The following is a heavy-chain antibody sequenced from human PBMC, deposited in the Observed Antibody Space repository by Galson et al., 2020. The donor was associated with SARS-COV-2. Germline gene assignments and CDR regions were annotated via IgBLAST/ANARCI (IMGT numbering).Heavy chain of an antibody. Sequence: GGSLRLSCAASGFTFDDYAMHWVRQAPGKGLEWVSGISWNSGSIGYADSVKGRFTISRDNAKNSLYLQMNSLRAEDTALYYCCTGDVVDYWGQGTLVTVSS. CDR2: ISWNSGSI. CDR1: GFTFDDYA. V-gene: IGHV3-9*01. CDR3: CTGDVVDY. D-gene: IGHD3-10*02. J-gene: IGHJ4*02.